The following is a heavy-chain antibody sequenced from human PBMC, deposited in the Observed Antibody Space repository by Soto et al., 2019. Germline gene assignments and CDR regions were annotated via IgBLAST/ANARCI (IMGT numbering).Heavy chain of an antibody. CDR1: GDSISSAGYC. Sequence: SQTQSLTCSVSGDSISSAGYCWIWISQTPGKGLEWIGHIFYSGSTYYNPSLKSRLTISVDTSKNHFSLRPTSVTAADTAVYYCARDLWVEPELYYYGMDVWGQGTTVTVS. V-gene: IGHV4-30-4*01. CDR3: ARDLWVEPELYYYGMDV. CDR2: IFYSGST. J-gene: IGHJ6*02. D-gene: IGHD1-1*01.